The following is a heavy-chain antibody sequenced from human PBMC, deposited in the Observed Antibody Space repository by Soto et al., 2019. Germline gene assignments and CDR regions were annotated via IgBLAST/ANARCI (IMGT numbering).Heavy chain of an antibody. V-gene: IGHV3-23*01. Sequence: QAGGSLRLSCAASGFTFSSYAMSWVRQAPGKGLEWVSAISGSGGSTYYAASVKGRFTISRDNSKNTLYLQMNSLRAEDTAVYYCAKAVAGNHLCDYWGQGTLVTVSS. CDR3: AKAVAGNHLCDY. CDR1: GFTFSSYA. D-gene: IGHD6-19*01. CDR2: ISGSGGST. J-gene: IGHJ4*02.